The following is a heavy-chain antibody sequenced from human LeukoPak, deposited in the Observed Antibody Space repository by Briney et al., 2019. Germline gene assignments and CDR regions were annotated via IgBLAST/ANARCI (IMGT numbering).Heavy chain of an antibody. Sequence: GGSLRLSCAASGFTFSSYAMSWVRQAPGKGLEWVSAISGSGGSSYYADSVKGRFTISRGNSKNTLYLQMNSLRAEDTAVYYCAKDAKGGGGDCYSGDWGQGTLVTVSS. CDR2: ISGSGGSS. V-gene: IGHV3-23*01. CDR3: AKDAKGGGGDCYSGD. J-gene: IGHJ4*02. D-gene: IGHD2-21*02. CDR1: GFTFSSYA.